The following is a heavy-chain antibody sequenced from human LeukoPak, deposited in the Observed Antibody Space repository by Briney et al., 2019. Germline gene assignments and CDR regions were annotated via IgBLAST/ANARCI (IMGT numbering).Heavy chain of an antibody. V-gene: IGHV3-7*03. CDR3: ARDIAAAGTEGWFDP. J-gene: IGHJ5*02. D-gene: IGHD6-13*01. Sequence: GGSLSLSCVVSGFTFGSYWMSWVRQAPGKGLELVASVKQDGREKYYVDSVKGRFTISRDNAKNLLYLQMNSLRAEDTAVYYCARDIAAAGTEGWFDPWGQGTLVTVSS. CDR1: GFTFGSYW. CDR2: VKQDGREK.